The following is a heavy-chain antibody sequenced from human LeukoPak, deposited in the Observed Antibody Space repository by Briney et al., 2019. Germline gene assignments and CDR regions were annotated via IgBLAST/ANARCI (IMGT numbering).Heavy chain of an antibody. V-gene: IGHV1-69*05. CDR1: GGTFSSYA. Sequence: ASVKVSCKASGGTFSSYAISWVRQAPGQGLEWMGGIIPIFGTANYAQKFQGRVTITTDESTSTAHMELSSLRSEDTAVYYCASRSGSPYRTMIVVGYDAFDIWGQGTMVTVSS. CDR3: ASRSGSPYRTMIVVGYDAFDI. D-gene: IGHD3-22*01. CDR2: IIPIFGTA. J-gene: IGHJ3*02.